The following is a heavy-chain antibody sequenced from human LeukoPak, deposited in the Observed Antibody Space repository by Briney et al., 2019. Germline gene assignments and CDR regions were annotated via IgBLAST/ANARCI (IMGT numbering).Heavy chain of an antibody. V-gene: IGHV4-34*01. J-gene: IGHJ4*02. CDR2: INHSGST. D-gene: IGHD3-10*01. CDR3: ARHAGYYYGSGSNYFDY. CDR1: GGSFSGYY. Sequence: SETLSLTCAVYGGSFSGYYWSWIRQPPGKGLEWIGEINHSGSTNYNPSLKSRVTISVDTSKNQFSLKLSSVTAADTAVYYCARHAGYYYGSGSNYFDYWGQGTLVTVSS.